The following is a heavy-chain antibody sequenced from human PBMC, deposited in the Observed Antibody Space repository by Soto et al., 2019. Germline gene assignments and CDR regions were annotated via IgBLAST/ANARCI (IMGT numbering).Heavy chain of an antibody. Sequence: GGSLRLSCAASGFTFENYNMHWVRQPPGKGLEWVSLISWDGGTTYYADSLQGRFTISRDNSKNSLYLQMDSLRTEDTALYYCAQGGPYDSTNYLEFGMDVWGQGTTVTVSS. CDR2: ISWDGGTT. V-gene: IGHV3-43*01. CDR1: GFTFENYN. D-gene: IGHD3-22*01. CDR3: AQGGPYDSTNYLEFGMDV. J-gene: IGHJ6*02.